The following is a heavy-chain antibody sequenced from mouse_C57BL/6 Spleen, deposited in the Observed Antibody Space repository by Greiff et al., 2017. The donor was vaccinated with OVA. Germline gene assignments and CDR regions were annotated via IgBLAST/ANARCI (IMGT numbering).Heavy chain of an antibody. D-gene: IGHD4-1*01. CDR2: ISSGSSTI. V-gene: IGHV5-17*01. J-gene: IGHJ2*01. CDR1: GFTFSDYG. CDR3: ARDWDGYFDY. Sequence: EVKLMESGGGLVKPGGSLKLSCAASGFTFSDYGMHWVRQAPEKGLEWVAYISSGSSTIYYADTVKGRFTISRDNAKNTLFLQMTSLRSEDTAMYYCARDWDGYFDYWGQGTTLTVSS.